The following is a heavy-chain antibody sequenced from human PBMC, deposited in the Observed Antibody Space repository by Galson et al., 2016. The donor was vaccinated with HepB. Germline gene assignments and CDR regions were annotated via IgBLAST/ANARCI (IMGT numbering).Heavy chain of an antibody. CDR3: ASIRVGATLVGAFDI. D-gene: IGHD1-26*01. J-gene: IGHJ3*02. Sequence: SLRLSCAASGFSINTYWMHWVRHAPGKGLVWVSRINSDGSNTNYADSVKGRFTISRDNAKNTLYLQMNSLRAEDTAVYYCASIRVGATLVGAFDIWGQGTMVTVSS. CDR1: GFSINTYW. V-gene: IGHV3-74*01. CDR2: INSDGSNT.